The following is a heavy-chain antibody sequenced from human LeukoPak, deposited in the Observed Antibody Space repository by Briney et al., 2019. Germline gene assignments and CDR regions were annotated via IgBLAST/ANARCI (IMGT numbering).Heavy chain of an antibody. Sequence: GGSLRLSCAASGFTFSSYAMSWVRQAPGKGLEWVSAISGSGGSTYYADSVKGRFTISRDNSKNTLHLQMNSLRAEDTAVYYCAKTHIVLMVYFDYWGQGTLVTVSS. CDR2: ISGSGGST. V-gene: IGHV3-23*01. CDR1: GFTFSSYA. CDR3: AKTHIVLMVYFDY. J-gene: IGHJ4*02. D-gene: IGHD2-8*01.